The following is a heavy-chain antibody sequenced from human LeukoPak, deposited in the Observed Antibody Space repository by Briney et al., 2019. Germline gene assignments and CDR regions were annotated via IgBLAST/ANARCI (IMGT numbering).Heavy chain of an antibody. D-gene: IGHD1-26*01. CDR2: IRSKVYGRTT. CDR3: SREVGGSYWDY. J-gene: IGHJ4*02. Sequence: PGGSLILSCTASGFTFDYYTMSWFRQAPGMGLEWVGLIRSKVYGRTTEHAASVRGRFTISRGDSKSIVYLQMNSLKNEDTALYYCSREVGGSYWDYWGQGNQVTVSS. CDR1: GFTFDYYT. V-gene: IGHV3-49*03.